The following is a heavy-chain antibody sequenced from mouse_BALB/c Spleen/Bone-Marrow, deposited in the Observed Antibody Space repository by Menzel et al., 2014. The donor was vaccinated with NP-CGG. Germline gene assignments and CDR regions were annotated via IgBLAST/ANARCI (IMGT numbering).Heavy chain of an antibody. D-gene: IGHD2-10*01. CDR3: ARGDFSYHDYVMDY. Sequence: QVQLQQPGAELVRPGSSVKISCKASGYAFSSYWMNWVKQRPGQGLEWLGQFWPGDGYTNYNEKFKGKATLTADKSSSTAYMQLSSLTSDDSAVYFCARGDFSYHDYVMDYWGQGTSVTVSS. CDR1: GYAFSSYW. V-gene: IGHV1-80*01. CDR2: FWPGDGYT. J-gene: IGHJ4*01.